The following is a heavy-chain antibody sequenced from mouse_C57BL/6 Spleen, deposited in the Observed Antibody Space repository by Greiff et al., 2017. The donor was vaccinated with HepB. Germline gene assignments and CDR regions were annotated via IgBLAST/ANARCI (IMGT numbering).Heavy chain of an antibody. Sequence: EVQLQESGEGLVKPGGSLKLSCAASGFTFSSYAMSWVRQTPEKRLEWVAYISSGGDYIYYADTVKGRFTISRDNARNTLYLQMSSLKSEDTAMYYCTRVGSSYWYFDVWGTGTTVTVSS. D-gene: IGHD1-1*01. CDR3: TRVGSSYWYFDV. CDR1: GFTFSSYA. J-gene: IGHJ1*03. V-gene: IGHV5-9-1*02. CDR2: ISSGGDYI.